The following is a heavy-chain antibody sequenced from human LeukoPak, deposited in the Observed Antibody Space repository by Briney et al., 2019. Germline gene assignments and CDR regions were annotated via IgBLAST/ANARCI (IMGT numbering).Heavy chain of an antibody. J-gene: IGHJ4*02. CDR3: ARSQSSSLIDY. CDR2: IWYDGTSK. D-gene: IGHD6-13*01. CDR1: GFTFSSYA. V-gene: IGHV3-33*08. Sequence: GGSLRLSCAASGFTFSSYAMSWVRQAPGKGLEWVAVIWYDGTSKDYADSVKGRFTFSRDNSKNTLYLQMNSLTVEDTAVYYCARSQSSSLIDYWGQGTLVTVSS.